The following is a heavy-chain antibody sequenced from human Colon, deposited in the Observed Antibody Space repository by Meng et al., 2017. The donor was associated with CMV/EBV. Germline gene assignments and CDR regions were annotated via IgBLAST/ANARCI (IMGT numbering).Heavy chain of an antibody. J-gene: IGHJ4*02. Sequence: WAASACTFTNYARSWVRQAPGKGLEWVSGISGSGDKTYYADSVKGRFTITRDSSKSTLYLQMNSLRVEDTAVYFCAKSIFGDSSTWYWGQGTLVTVSS. CDR3: AKSIFGDSSTWY. CDR1: ACTFTNYA. D-gene: IGHD6-13*01. CDR2: ISGSGDKT. V-gene: IGHV3-23*01.